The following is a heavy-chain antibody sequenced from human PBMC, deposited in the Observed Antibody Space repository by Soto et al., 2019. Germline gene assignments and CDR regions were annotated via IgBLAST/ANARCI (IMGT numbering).Heavy chain of an antibody. J-gene: IGHJ4*02. CDR2: IHYSGST. V-gene: IGHV4-59*01. D-gene: IGHD6-13*01. CDR1: GGSIIGYY. CDR3: ARGSAAGTKSPFDY. Sequence: PSETLSLTCTVSGGSIIGYYWSWIRQSPGKGLEWIGYIHYSGSTNYNPSLKSRVTISVDTSKNQLSLKLSSVTAADTAVYYCARGSAAGTKSPFDYWGQGTLVTVSS.